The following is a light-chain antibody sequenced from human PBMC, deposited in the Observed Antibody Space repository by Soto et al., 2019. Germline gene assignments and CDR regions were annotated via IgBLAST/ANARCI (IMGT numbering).Light chain of an antibody. Sequence: QSALTQPASVSGSPGQSITISCTGTSSDVGGYNYVSWYQQHPGKAPKLMIYDVSNRPSGVSNRFSGSKSGNTASLTISGLQAEDEADYYCSSYTSSREVVFGGGTNSPS. CDR3: SSYTSSREVV. V-gene: IGLV2-14*01. CDR2: DVS. J-gene: IGLJ2*01. CDR1: SSDVGGYNY.